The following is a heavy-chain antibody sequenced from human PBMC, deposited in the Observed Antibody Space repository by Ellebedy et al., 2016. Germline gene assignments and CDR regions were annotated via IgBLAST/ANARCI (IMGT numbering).Heavy chain of an antibody. CDR2: IKQDGSEK. CDR3: ARGASSAYQD. J-gene: IGHJ4*02. CDR1: GFTFSGYT. V-gene: IGHV3-7*01. Sequence: GESLKISXSAFGFTFSGYTMTWFRQAPGKGLEWVADIKQDGSEKYYVDSVKGRFTISRDNAKNSLNLQMNSLRVDDTAVYYCARGASSAYQDWGQGTLVIVSS.